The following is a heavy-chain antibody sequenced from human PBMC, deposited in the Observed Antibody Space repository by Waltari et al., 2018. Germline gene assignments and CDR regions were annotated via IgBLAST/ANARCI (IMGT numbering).Heavy chain of an antibody. CDR3: AKGQYFDWRMDV. D-gene: IGHD3-9*01. Sequence: QVQLVESGGGVVQPGRSLRLSCAASGFSFSSYGMHWVRQAPGKGLEWVAVISFHGGNIYYADSVKGRFTISRDNSKNTLYLQMNSLRAEDTAVYYCAKGQYFDWRMDVWGQGTTVTVSS. CDR1: GFSFSSYG. V-gene: IGHV3-30*18. CDR2: ISFHGGNI. J-gene: IGHJ6*02.